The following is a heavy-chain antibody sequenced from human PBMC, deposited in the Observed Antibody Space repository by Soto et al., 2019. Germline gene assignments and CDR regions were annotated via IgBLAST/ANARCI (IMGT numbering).Heavy chain of an antibody. V-gene: IGHV4-59*11. D-gene: IGHD6-19*01. CDR2: IFYSGNT. CDR1: DGSIIGHY. CDR3: ARDLAVAGRPKAFDI. J-gene: IGHJ3*02. Sequence: ELLSLTCTVSDGSIIGHYWILLLQTPTKGLEWIGHIFYSGNTNYNPSLKSRVTISVDTSKNQFSLKLSSVTAADTAVYYCARDLAVAGRPKAFDIWGQGTMVTVSS.